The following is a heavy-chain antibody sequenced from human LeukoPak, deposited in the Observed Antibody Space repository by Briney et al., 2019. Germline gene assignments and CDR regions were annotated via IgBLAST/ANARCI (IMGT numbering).Heavy chain of an antibody. V-gene: IGHV1-8*01. D-gene: IGHD2-2*01. CDR3: ARVVPAATDDFDI. J-gene: IGHJ3*02. Sequence: GASVKVSCKASGYTFTSYDINWVRQATGQGLEWMGWMNPNSGNTGYAQKFQGRVTMTRNTSISTAYMELSSLRSEDTAVYYCARVVPAATDDFDIWGQGTMVTVSS. CDR2: MNPNSGNT. CDR1: GYTFTSYD.